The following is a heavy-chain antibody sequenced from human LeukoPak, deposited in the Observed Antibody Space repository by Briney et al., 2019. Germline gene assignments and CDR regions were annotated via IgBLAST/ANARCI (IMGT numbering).Heavy chain of an antibody. J-gene: IGHJ6*01. V-gene: IGHV1-2*02. D-gene: IGHD4-17*01. Sequence: ASVKVSCKASGDTFTDYYIYWVRQAPGQGLEWMGWINPNSGGTNYAQKFQGRVTMTWDTSILTAYMALSSLTSDDTAVYYCAASTVQNYYWYYGMDVWGQGTTVTVSS. CDR1: GDTFTDYY. CDR2: INPNSGGT. CDR3: AASTVQNYYWYYGMDV.